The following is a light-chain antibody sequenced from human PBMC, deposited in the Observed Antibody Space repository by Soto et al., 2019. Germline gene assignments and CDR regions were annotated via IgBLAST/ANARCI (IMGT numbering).Light chain of an antibody. CDR2: GAS. Sequence: DIVLTQSPGTLSLSPGDRATLSCRASQSVSSSYLAWYQQKPGQAPRLLIHGASTRATGIPDRFSGSGSGTDFTLTISRLEPEDFAVYYCQQYGSSPMYTFGQGTKLEIK. CDR1: QSVSSSY. J-gene: IGKJ2*01. V-gene: IGKV3-20*01. CDR3: QQYGSSPMYT.